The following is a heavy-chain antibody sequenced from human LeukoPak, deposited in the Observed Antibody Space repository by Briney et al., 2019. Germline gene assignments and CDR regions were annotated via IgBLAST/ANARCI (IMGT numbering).Heavy chain of an antibody. CDR2: INHSGST. Sequence: PSETLSLTCAVYGGSFSGYYWSWIRQPPGKGLEWIGEINHSGSTNYNPSLKSRVTISVDTPKNQFSLKLSSVTAADTAVYYCARGRGYDFWSGRRFDPWGQGTLVTVSS. J-gene: IGHJ5*02. D-gene: IGHD3-3*01. V-gene: IGHV4-34*01. CDR3: ARGRGYDFWSGRRFDP. CDR1: GGSFSGYY.